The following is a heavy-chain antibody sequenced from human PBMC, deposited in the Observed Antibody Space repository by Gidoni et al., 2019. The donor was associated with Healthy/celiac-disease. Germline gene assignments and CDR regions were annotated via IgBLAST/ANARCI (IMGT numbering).Heavy chain of an antibody. CDR3: AKGDGTKGYDF. CDR1: GSTVSSKF. J-gene: IGHJ4*01. Sequence: EVQLVESGGGLVQPGGSLRLSRAPSGSTVSSKFMGWVRQPPGKTLEWVSVIDTGGGTYYADSVKGRFTTSRDNSKNTVYLQMNSLRAEDTAEYHCAKGDGTKGYDFWGHGTRVTVSS. V-gene: IGHV3-53*01. CDR2: IDTGGGT. D-gene: IGHD1-26*01.